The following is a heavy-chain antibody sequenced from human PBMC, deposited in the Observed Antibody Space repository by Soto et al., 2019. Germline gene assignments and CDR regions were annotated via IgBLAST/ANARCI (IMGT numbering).Heavy chain of an antibody. CDR3: ARECYGDYQYYFDY. CDR1: GGTFSSYT. V-gene: IGHV1-69*04. CDR2: IIPILGIA. Sequence: ASVKVSCKASGGTFSSYTISWVRQAPGQGLEWMGRIIPILGIANYAQKFQGRVTITADKSPSKAYMELSSLRSEDTAVYYCARECYGDYQYYFDYWGQGTLVTVSS. J-gene: IGHJ4*02. D-gene: IGHD4-17*01.